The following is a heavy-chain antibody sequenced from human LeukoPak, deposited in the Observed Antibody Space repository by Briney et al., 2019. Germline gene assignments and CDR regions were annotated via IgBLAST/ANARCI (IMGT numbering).Heavy chain of an antibody. V-gene: IGHV4-59*08. CDR3: ARASSYTGHLGW. D-gene: IGHD4-23*01. J-gene: IGHJ4*02. CDR1: GGSMSRYY. Sequence: PSQTLSLTCTVSGGSMSRYYWSWIRPPPGKGLEWIGYIYSSGSTNYNPSLKSRVTISVDTSKNQYSPNLISVTAADTAVYYCARASSYTGHLGWWGQGTLVTVSS. CDR2: IYSSGST.